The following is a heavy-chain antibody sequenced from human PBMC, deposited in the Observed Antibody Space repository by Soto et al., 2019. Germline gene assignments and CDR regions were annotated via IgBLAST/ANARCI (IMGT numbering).Heavy chain of an antibody. V-gene: IGHV3-9*01. J-gene: IGHJ6*03. CDR3: AKGFCSSTRCLTYSYMDV. D-gene: IGHD2-2*01. CDR2: VSWNSGTM. CDR1: GFSFDEYA. Sequence: EVQLVESGGGLVQPGRSLRLSCAASGFSFDEYAMHWVRQAPGKGLEWVSGVSWNSGTMGYGDSVRGRFAISSDNAKNSLYLQMNSLTTEDTALYYCAKGFCSSTRCLTYSYMDVWGKGTTVTVSS.